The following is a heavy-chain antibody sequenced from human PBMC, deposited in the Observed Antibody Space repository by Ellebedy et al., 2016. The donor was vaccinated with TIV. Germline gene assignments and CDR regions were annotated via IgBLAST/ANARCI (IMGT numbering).Heavy chain of an antibody. CDR2: ISSDGTTT. V-gene: IGHV3-74*01. D-gene: IGHD3-16*01. J-gene: IGHJ6*02. CDR1: GFPFKKNM. Sequence: GGSLRLXXMASGFPFKKNMMYWVRQAPGKGLMWVAHISSDGTTTNYADSVKGRFTVSRDNARGTVFLQMNNLKMEDTSVYYCGVLFGVSGVDIWGRGTTVIVS. CDR3: GVLFGVSGVDI.